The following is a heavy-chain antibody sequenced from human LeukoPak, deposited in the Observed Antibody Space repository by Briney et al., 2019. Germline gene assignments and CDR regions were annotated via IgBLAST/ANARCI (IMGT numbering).Heavy chain of an antibody. Sequence: PGGSLRLSCAASGFTFSSYSMNWVRQAPGKGLEWVSSISSSSSYIYYADSVKGRFTISRDNAKNSLYLQMNSLRAEDTAVYYCARGAAAAGSEAYYYYYYYMDVWGKGTTVTVSS. D-gene: IGHD6-13*01. CDR3: ARGAAAAGSEAYYYYYYYMDV. V-gene: IGHV3-21*01. CDR1: GFTFSSYS. J-gene: IGHJ6*03. CDR2: ISSSSSYI.